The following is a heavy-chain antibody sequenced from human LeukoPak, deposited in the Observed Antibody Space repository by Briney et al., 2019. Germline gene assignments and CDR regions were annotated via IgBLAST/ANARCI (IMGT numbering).Heavy chain of an antibody. J-gene: IGHJ4*02. CDR1: GGSISSYY. CDR3: ARDGNTVGYFDY. V-gene: IGHV4-59*01. Sequence: PSETLSLTCTVSGGSISSYYWSWIRQPPGKGLEWIGYIYYSGSTNYNPSLKSRVTISVDTSKNQFSLKLSSVTAADTAVYYCARDGNTVGYFDYWGQGTLVTVSS. CDR2: IYYSGST.